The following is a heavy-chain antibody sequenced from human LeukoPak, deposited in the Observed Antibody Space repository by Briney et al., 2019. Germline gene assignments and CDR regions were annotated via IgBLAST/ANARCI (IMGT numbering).Heavy chain of an antibody. V-gene: IGHV4-34*01. CDR2: INHSGST. J-gene: IGHJ3*02. Sequence: SETLSLTCAVYGGSFSGYYWSWIRQPPGKGLEWIGEINHSGSTNYNPSLKSQVTISVDTSKNQFSLKLSSVTAADTAVYYCAAVGGLRYFDWLLASRDAFDIWGQGTMVTVSS. D-gene: IGHD3-9*01. CDR3: AAVGGLRYFDWLLASRDAFDI. CDR1: GGSFSGYY.